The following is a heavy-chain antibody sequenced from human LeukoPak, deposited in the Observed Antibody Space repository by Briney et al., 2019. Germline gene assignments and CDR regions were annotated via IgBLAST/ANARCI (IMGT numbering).Heavy chain of an antibody. V-gene: IGHV4-30-4*07. J-gene: IGHJ6*03. Sequence: PSQTLSLTCAVSGGSISSGGYSWSWIRQPPGKGLEWIGYIYYSGSTYYNPSLKSRVTISVDTSKNQFSLKLSSVTAADTAVYYCARDSVYGSGNLFALGYYYMDVWGKGTTVTISS. CDR1: GGSISSGGYS. CDR3: ARDSVYGSGNLFALGYYYMDV. D-gene: IGHD3-10*01. CDR2: IYYSGST.